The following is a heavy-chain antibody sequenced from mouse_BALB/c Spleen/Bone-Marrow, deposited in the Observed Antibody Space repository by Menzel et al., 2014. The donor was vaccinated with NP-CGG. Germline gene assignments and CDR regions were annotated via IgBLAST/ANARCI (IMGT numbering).Heavy chain of an antibody. V-gene: IGHV4-1*02. Sequence: EAQVVESGGGLVQPGGSLKLSCAASGFDFSSYWMSWVRQAPGKGLEWIGEINPDSSTINYTPPLKDKFIISRVNAKNTLYLQKNKVRSEDTALYYCTRLHYYGYSAYWGQGTLVTVST. CDR1: GFDFSSYW. J-gene: IGHJ3*01. D-gene: IGHD1-2*01. CDR2: INPDSSTI. CDR3: TRLHYYGYSAY.